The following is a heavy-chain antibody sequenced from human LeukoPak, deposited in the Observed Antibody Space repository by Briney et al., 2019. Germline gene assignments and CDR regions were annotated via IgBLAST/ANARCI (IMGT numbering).Heavy chain of an antibody. D-gene: IGHD1-7*01. CDR2: INYDGTDT. CDR1: GFTFSNHW. Sequence: GGSLRLSCVASGFTFSNHWIHWVRQVPGKGLVWVSHINYDGTDTIYAKSVKGRFTVSRDNGKNTVYLQMNSLRAEDTAVYYCARGNFSHGFDIWGQGTMVTVSS. CDR3: ARGNFSHGFDI. J-gene: IGHJ3*02. V-gene: IGHV3-74*01.